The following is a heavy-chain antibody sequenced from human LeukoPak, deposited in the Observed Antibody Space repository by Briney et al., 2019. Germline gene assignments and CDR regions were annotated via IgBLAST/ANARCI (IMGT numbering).Heavy chain of an antibody. CDR2: IYHSGST. J-gene: IGHJ4*02. D-gene: IGHD2-2*02. V-gene: IGHV4-38-2*01. CDR3: ARLSGAPVRHPIYHLDY. Sequence: KPSETLSLTCAVSGSSISSGYYWGWIRQPPGKGLEWIGNIYHSGSTYKNPSLKSRVTISLDTSKNQFSLKLSSVTDADTAMYYCARLSGAPVRHPIYHLDYWGQGALVAVSS. CDR1: GSSISSGYY.